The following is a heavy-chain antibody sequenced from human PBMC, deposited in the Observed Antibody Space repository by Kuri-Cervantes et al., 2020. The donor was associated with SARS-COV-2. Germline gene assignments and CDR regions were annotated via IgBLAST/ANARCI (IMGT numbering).Heavy chain of an antibody. CDR2: ISAYNGNT. CDR3: ARSTYYGSGSYPNRYYFDY. J-gene: IGHJ4*02. V-gene: IGHV1-18*01. Sequence: ASVKVSCKASGYTFTSYGISWVRQAPGQGLEWMGWISAYNGNTNYAQKLQGRVTMTTDTSTSTAYMELRSLRSDDTAVYYCARSTYYGSGSYPNRYYFDYWGQGTLVTDSS. D-gene: IGHD3-10*01. CDR1: GYTFTSYG.